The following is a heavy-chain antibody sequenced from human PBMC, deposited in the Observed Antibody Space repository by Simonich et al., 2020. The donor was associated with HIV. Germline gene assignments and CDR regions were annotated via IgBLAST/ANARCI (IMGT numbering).Heavy chain of an antibody. CDR3: AREGMDLGDAFDI. CDR2: INAGKGNT. Sequence: QVQLVQSGAEVKKPGASVKVSCKSSGYTFTSYGIHWVRQAPGKRLEWMGWINAGKGNTEYSERFQGRVTISRDTSASTVYMELSNLKSEDTAVYYCAREGMDLGDAFDIWGQGTMVIVSS. CDR1: GYTFTSYG. D-gene: IGHD3-10*01. V-gene: IGHV1-3*01. J-gene: IGHJ3*02.